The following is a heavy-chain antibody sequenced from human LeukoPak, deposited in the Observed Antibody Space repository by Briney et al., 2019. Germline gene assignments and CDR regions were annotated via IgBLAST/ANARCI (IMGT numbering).Heavy chain of an antibody. V-gene: IGHV3-74*01. J-gene: IGHJ6*03. CDR2: INSDGSST. Sequence: GGSLRLSCAASGFTFSSYWMHWVRQAPGKGLVWVSRINSDGSSTSYADSVKGRFTISRDNAKNTLYLQMNSLRAEDTAVYYCARATTYYDFWSGYYDYYYYYMDVWGKGTTVTVSS. CDR1: GFTFSSYW. D-gene: IGHD3-3*01. CDR3: ARATTYYDFWSGYYDYYYYYMDV.